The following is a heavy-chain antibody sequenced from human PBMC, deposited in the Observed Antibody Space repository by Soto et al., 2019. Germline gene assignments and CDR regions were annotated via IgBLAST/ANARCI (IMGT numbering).Heavy chain of an antibody. CDR1: GYTFTSYV. CDR2: VNAGDGNT. V-gene: IGHV1-3*01. J-gene: IGHJ4*02. CDR3: AINYYRSGTFFDY. D-gene: IGHD3-10*01. Sequence: GASVKVSCKASGYTFTSYVIHWVRQDPGQRLDWMGWVNAGDGNTKYSQKFQGRVAITRDSSASTAYMELSSLSSEDTAVYYCAINYYRSGTFFDYWGQGTQVTVSS.